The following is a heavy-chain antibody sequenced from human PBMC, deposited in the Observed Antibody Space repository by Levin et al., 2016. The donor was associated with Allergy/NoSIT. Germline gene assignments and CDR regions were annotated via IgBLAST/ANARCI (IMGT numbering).Heavy chain of an antibody. CDR3: ARAAYYGSESYYNERDDYYYYYGMDV. Sequence: RQAPGKGLEWIGEINHSGSTNYNPSLKSRVTISVDTSKNQFSLKLSSVTAADTAVYYCARAAYYGSESYYNERDDYYYYYGMDVWGQGTTVTVSS. CDR2: INHSGST. D-gene: IGHD3-10*01. J-gene: IGHJ6*02. V-gene: IGHV4-34*01.